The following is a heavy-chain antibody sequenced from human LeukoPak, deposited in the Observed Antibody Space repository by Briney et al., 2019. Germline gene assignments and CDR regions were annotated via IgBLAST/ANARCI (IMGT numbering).Heavy chain of an antibody. J-gene: IGHJ4*02. CDR3: AREQSSSWPYCFDY. Sequence: GGSLRLSCVASGLTFSSHWMSWVRQAPGKGLEWVANIGQDGSEKYYVHSVKGRFTISRDNAKNSLYLQMDSLRAEDTAVYYCAREQSSSWPYCFDYWGQGTLVTVSS. CDR2: IGQDGSEK. CDR1: GLTFSSHW. V-gene: IGHV3-7*03. D-gene: IGHD6-13*01.